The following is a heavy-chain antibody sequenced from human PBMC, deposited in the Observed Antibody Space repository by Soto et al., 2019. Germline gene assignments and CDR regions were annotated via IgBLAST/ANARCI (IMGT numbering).Heavy chain of an antibody. Sequence: GGSLRLSCAASGFTFSSYAISWVRQAPGKGLEWVSGISGSGGSTYYADSVKGRFTISRDNSRNTLYLQLNSLTAEDTAIYYCVRGDNWSDEASDYWGQGTLVTVS. CDR1: GFTFSSYA. J-gene: IGHJ4*02. CDR3: VRGDNWSDEASDY. D-gene: IGHD1-1*01. CDR2: ISGSGGST. V-gene: IGHV3-23*01.